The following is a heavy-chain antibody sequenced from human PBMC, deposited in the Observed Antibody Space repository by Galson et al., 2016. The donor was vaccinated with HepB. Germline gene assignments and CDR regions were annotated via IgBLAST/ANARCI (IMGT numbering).Heavy chain of an antibody. CDR2: ISWDSGKI. D-gene: IGHD2/OR15-2a*01. V-gene: IGHV3-9*01. J-gene: IGHJ6*02. Sequence: SLRLSCAASGFTFEEKAMHWVRQAPGKGLEWVAGISWDSGKIGYGESVRGRFIVSRDNAKKSLYLQMKSLRPEDTALYYCAKDMNNGIHYFYGMDVWGQGTTVIVSS. CDR1: GFTFEEKA. CDR3: AKDMNNGIHYFYGMDV.